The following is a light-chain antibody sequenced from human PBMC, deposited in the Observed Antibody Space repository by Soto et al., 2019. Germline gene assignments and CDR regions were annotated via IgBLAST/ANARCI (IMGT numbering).Light chain of an antibody. J-gene: IGKJ3*01. V-gene: IGKV1-33*01. CDR2: DAS. Sequence: IQVTQSASSLSDSVGDRVTITSQATQDIRKYLNWYQQKPGKAPKLLIYDASSLETGVPSRFSGSGSGTDFTFTITSLQPEDIATYYCHQYDTVPYDFGPGSNVAI. CDR3: HQYDTVPYD. CDR1: QDIRKY.